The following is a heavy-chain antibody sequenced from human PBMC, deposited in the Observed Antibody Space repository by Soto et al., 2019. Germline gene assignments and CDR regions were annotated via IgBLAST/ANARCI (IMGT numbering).Heavy chain of an antibody. V-gene: IGHV3-23*01. J-gene: IGHJ6*03. D-gene: IGHD6-13*01. Sequence: GGSLRLSCAASGFTFSSYAMSWVRQAPGKGLEWVSAISGSGGSTYYADSVKGRFTISRDNSKNRLYLQMNSLRAVDTAVYYCAKGYSSSWPYYYMDVWGKGTTVTVSS. CDR2: ISGSGGST. CDR1: GFTFSSYA. CDR3: AKGYSSSWPYYYMDV.